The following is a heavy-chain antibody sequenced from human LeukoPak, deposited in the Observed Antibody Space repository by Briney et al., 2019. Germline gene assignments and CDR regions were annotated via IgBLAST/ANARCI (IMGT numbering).Heavy chain of an antibody. CDR3: ARSSGSYPLDY. J-gene: IGHJ4*02. CDR2: ISSNGGST. CDR1: GFTFSSYS. Sequence: GGSLRLSCAASGFTFSSYSMRWVRQAPGKGLEYVSAISSNGGSTYYANSVKGRFTISRDNSKNTLYLQMGSLRAEDMAVYYCARSSGSYPLDYWGQGTLVTVSS. D-gene: IGHD1-26*01. V-gene: IGHV3-64*01.